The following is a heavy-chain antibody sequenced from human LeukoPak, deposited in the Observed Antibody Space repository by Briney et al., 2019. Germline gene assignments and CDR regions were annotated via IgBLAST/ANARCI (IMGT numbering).Heavy chain of an antibody. CDR2: ISYDGSNK. V-gene: IGHV3-30-3*01. J-gene: IGHJ4*02. CDR3: ARDPLGVLSYFDY. D-gene: IGHD3-16*01. CDR1: GFTFSSYA. Sequence: GGSPRLSCAASGFTFSSYAMHWVRQAPGKGLEWVAVISYDGSNKYYADSLKGRFTISRDNSKNTLYLQMNSLTADDTAVYYCARDPLGVLSYFDYWGQGTLVTVSS.